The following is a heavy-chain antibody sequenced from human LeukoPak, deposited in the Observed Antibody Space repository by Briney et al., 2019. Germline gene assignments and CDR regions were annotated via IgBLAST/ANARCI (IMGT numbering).Heavy chain of an antibody. V-gene: IGHV4-30-4*01. J-gene: IGHJ3*02. CDR3: ARASPRLSSDAFDI. CDR2: IYYSGST. CDR1: GGSISSGDYY. Sequence: PSQTLSLTCTVSGGSISSGDYYWSWIRQPPGKGLEWIGYIYYSGSTYYNPSLKSRVTISVDTSKNQFSLKLSSVTAADTAVYYCARASPRLSSDAFDIWGQGTMVTVSS.